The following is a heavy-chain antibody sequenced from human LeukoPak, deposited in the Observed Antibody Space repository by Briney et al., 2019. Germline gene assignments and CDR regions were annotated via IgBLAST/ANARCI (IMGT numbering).Heavy chain of an antibody. CDR3: AKDRVVWFGDPLYMGV. J-gene: IGHJ6*03. Sequence: PGGSLRLSCAASGFTFSTYGMHWVRQAPGKGLEWVAFIRYDAINKYYADSVKGRFTISRDNSRNTLYLQMNSLRAEDTAVYYCAKDRVVWFGDPLYMGVWGKGTTVTISS. CDR2: IRYDAINK. CDR1: GFTFSTYG. V-gene: IGHV3-30*02. D-gene: IGHD3-10*01.